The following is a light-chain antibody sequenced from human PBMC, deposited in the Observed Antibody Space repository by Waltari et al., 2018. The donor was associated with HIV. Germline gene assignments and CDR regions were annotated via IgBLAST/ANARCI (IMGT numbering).Light chain of an antibody. Sequence: QSVLTQPPSVSAAPGQKVTISFSGSSSNIGNDYVSWYQHVPGAAPRLLIYDNYKRPSGIPDRFSGSKSGASATLDITGLQTGDEADYYCGTWDPRLSAGVFGGGTKLTVL. CDR3: GTWDPRLSAGV. CDR2: DNY. V-gene: IGLV1-51*01. CDR1: SSNIGNDY. J-gene: IGLJ3*02.